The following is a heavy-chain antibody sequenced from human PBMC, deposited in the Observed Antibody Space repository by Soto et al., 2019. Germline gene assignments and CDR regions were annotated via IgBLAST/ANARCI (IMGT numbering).Heavy chain of an antibody. CDR3: ARGLGPGIAAAGTLLG. CDR2: MNPNSGNT. Sequence: QVQLVQSGAEVKKPGASVKVSCKASGYTFTSYDINWVRQATGQGLEWMGWMNPNSGNTGYAQKFQGRVTMTRNTSISTAYMELSSLRSEETAVYYCARGLGPGIAAAGTLLGWGQGTLVTVSS. V-gene: IGHV1-8*01. D-gene: IGHD6-13*01. CDR1: GYTFTSYD. J-gene: IGHJ4*02.